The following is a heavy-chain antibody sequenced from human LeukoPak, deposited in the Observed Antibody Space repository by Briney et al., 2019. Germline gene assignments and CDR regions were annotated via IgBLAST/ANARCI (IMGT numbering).Heavy chain of an antibody. CDR2: INSNSGGT. D-gene: IGHD6-13*01. CDR1: GYTFTGYY. V-gene: IGHV1-2*02. J-gene: IGHJ4*02. Sequence: ASVKVSCKASGYTFTGYYMHWVRQAPGQGLEWMGWINSNSGGTNYAQKFQGRVTMTRDTSISTAYMELSRLRSDDTAVYYCARRLAAAGTNFDYWGQGTLVTVSS. CDR3: ARRLAAAGTNFDY.